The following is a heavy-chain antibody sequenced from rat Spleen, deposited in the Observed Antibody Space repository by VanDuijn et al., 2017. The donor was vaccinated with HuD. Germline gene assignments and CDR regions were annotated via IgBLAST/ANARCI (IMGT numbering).Heavy chain of an antibody. CDR1: GFTFSDYY. Sequence: EVQLVESGGGLVQPGRSLKLSCPASGFTFSDYYMAWVRQAPKTGLEWVASISYDGSSTYYRDSVKGRFTISRDNAKSTLYLQMDSLRSEDTATYYCATENYWFAYWGQGTLVTVSS. J-gene: IGHJ3*01. CDR3: ATENYWFAY. V-gene: IGHV5-20*01. CDR2: ISYDGSST. D-gene: IGHD1-10*01.